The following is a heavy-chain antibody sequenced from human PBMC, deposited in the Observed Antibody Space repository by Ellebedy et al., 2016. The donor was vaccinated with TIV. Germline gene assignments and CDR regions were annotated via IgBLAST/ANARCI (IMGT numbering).Heavy chain of an antibody. J-gene: IGHJ3*01. Sequence: PSETLSLTCTVSGGSITNYYWSWVRQTPGKGLEWIGYILHPGGTYYNPSLKSRTTISVDTSNNQISLNLRSVTADDTAVYYCARRYIPAAWAFDLWGQGTMVTVSS. CDR2: ILHPGGT. CDR3: ARRYIPAAWAFDL. D-gene: IGHD6-13*01. CDR1: GGSITNYY. V-gene: IGHV4-59*08.